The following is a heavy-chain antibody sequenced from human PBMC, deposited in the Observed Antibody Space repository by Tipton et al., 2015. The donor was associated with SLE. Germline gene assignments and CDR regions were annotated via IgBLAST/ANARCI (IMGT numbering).Heavy chain of an antibody. CDR1: GGSISSGGYY. D-gene: IGHD6-25*01. Sequence: TLSLTCTVSGGSISSGGYYWSWIRQYPGKGLEWIGYVYYSGGTNYNPSLKSRVTISVDTAKNQISLKVTSMTPADTAVYYCARQEESGWRRVDYWGQGTLVTVSS. V-gene: IGHV4-31*03. J-gene: IGHJ4*02. CDR3: ARQEESGWRRVDY. CDR2: VYYSGGT.